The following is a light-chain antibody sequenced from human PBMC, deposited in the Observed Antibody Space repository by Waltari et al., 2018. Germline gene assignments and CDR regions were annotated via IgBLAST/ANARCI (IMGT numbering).Light chain of an antibody. CDR2: EDS. CDR1: SSNLGNNY. V-gene: IGLV1-51*02. CDR3: GTWDSSLSGAV. Sequence: QSVLMQPPSVSAAPGQRVTISCSGGSSNLGNNYVSWYRQFPGTAPKLLIYEDSERPSGIPGRFSGSKAGTSATLDITGLQAGDEADYYCGTWDSSLSGAVFGGGTHLTVL. J-gene: IGLJ7*01.